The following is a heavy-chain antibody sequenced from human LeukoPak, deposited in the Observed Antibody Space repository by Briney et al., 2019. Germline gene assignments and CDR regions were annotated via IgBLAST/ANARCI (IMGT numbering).Heavy chain of an antibody. CDR3: ARGQGTVTTH. CDR2: INHSGSA. D-gene: IGHD4-17*01. Sequence: SETLSLTCTVSGGSISSYHWTWIRQPPGKGLEWIGEINHSGSANYNPSLKSRVTISLDTSKNQFSLKVSSVTAADTAVYYCARGQGTVTTHWGQGTLVTVSS. J-gene: IGHJ4*02. CDR1: GGSISSYH. V-gene: IGHV4-34*01.